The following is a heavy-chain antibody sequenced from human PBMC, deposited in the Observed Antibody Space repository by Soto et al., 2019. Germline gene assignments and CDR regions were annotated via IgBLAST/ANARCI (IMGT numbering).Heavy chain of an antibody. V-gene: IGHV4-61*08. J-gene: IGHJ6*02. CDR1: GDSVSSGDYY. D-gene: IGHD5-18*01. CDR2: VYFSGST. CDR3: ARKAGYSYGFDYYYYGMDV. Sequence: PSETLSLTCSVSGDSVSSGDYYWSWIRQPPGKGLEWIGHVYFSGSTNYIPSLKSRLTMSVDTDKNQFSLKLSSVTTADTAVYYCARKAGYSYGFDYYYYGMDVWGQGTTVTVSS.